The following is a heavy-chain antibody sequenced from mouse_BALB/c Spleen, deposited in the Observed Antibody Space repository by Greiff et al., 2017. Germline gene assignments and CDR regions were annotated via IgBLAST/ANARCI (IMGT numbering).Heavy chain of an antibody. CDR3: ARDGGGSWFAY. CDR2: ISYDGSN. V-gene: IGHV3-6*02. J-gene: IGHJ3*01. CDR1: GYSITSGYY. Sequence: EVQLQESGPGLVKPSQSLSLTCSVTGYSITSGYYWNWIRQFPGNKLEWMGYISYDGSNNYNPSLKNRISITRDTSKNQFFLKLNSVTTEDTATYYCARDGGGSWFAYWGQGTLVTVSA.